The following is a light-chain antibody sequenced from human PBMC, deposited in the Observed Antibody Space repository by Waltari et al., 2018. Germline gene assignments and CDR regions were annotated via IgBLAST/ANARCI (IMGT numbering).Light chain of an antibody. V-gene: IGLV1-40*01. CDR2: GNG. CDR3: QSYDSSLSGWVV. J-gene: IGLJ2*01. Sequence: QSVLTQPPSVSGAPGQRVTISCTGSSSNIGAGYDVHWYQQLPGTAPKLLIYGNGNRPSGVPDRFSGSKSGTSASLAITGLQAEDEADYYCQSYDSSLSGWVVFGGGTKLTVL. CDR1: SSNIGAGYD.